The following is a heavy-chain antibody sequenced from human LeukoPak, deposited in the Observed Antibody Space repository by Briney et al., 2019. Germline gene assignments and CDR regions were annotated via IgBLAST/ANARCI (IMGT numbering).Heavy chain of an antibody. CDR1: GGTFSSYA. J-gene: IGHJ4*02. V-gene: IGHV1-69*04. CDR2: IIPILGIA. CDR3: ARGGTTIFGLPSQY. D-gene: IGHD3-10*02. Sequence: GASVKVSCKASGGTFSSYAISWVRQAPGQGLEWMGRIIPILGIANYAQRFQGRVTITADKSTSTAYMELSSLRSEDTAVYYCARGGTTIFGLPSQYWGLGSLVTVSS.